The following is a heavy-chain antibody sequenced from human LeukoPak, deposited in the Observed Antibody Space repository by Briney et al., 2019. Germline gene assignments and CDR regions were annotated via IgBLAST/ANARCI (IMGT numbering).Heavy chain of an antibody. CDR2: INPNSGGT. CDR1: GYTFTGYY. Sequence: ASVKVSCKASGYTFTGYYMHWVREAPGQGLEWMGWINPNSGGTNYAQKFQGRVTMTRDTSISTAYMELSRLRSDDTAVYYCARPVFCSSTSCPFDYSGQGTLVTVSS. D-gene: IGHD2-2*01. CDR3: ARPVFCSSTSCPFDY. J-gene: IGHJ4*02. V-gene: IGHV1-2*02.